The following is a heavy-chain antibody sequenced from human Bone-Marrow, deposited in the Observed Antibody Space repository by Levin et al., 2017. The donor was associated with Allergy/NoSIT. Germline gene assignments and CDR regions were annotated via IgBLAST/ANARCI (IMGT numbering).Heavy chain of an antibody. J-gene: IGHJ6*03. V-gene: IGHV3-30*18. CDR3: AKDENGYSFNYYYYYYMDG. D-gene: IGHD5-18*01. CDR1: GFTFSSYG. Sequence: GGSLRLSCAASGFTFSSYGMHWVRQAPGKGLEWVAVISYDGSNKYYADSVKGRFTISRDNSKNTLYLQMNSLRAEDTAVYYCAKDENGYSFNYYYYYYMDGWGKGTTVTVSS. CDR2: ISYDGSNK.